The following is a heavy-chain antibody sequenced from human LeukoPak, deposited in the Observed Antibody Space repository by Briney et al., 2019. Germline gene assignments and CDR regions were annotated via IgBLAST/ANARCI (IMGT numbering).Heavy chain of an antibody. Sequence: PSETLSLTCTVSGGSISTSNYYWGWIRQPPGKGLEWIGNIFYSGSTYYSPSVKSRVTISLDTSRNQFSLKLSSVTAADTAVYYCARRSVKRWYRENFDYWGQGTLVTVSS. CDR2: IFYSGST. CDR3: ARRSVKRWYRENFDY. J-gene: IGHJ4*02. D-gene: IGHD4-23*01. CDR1: GGSISTSNYY. V-gene: IGHV4-39*07.